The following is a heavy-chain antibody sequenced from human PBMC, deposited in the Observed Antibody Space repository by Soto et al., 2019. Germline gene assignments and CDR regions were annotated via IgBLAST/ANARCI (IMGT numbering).Heavy chain of an antibody. CDR3: ARGVYNYGEQYDY. CDR1: GGSISSGGYY. D-gene: IGHD5-18*01. Sequence: TLSLTCTVSGGSISSGGYYWSWIRQHPGKGLEWIGYIYYSGSTYYNPSLKSRVTISVDTSKNQFSLKLSSVTAADTAVYYCARGVYNYGEQYDYWGQGTLVIVSS. CDR2: IYYSGST. J-gene: IGHJ4*02. V-gene: IGHV4-31*03.